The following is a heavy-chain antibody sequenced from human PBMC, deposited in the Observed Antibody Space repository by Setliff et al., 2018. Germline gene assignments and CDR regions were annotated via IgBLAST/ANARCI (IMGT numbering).Heavy chain of an antibody. CDR3: ARGFDVCGGGACYTDGPYYFDY. Sequence: SETLSLTCSLELGSFTGYYWTWIRQVPGKGLEWIGGINHSGGTNYNPSLKSRVTISVDTSKNQFSLKLSSVAAADTAVYYCARGFDVCGGGACYTDGPYYFDYWGLGTLVTVSS. CDR2: INHSGGT. D-gene: IGHD2-21*02. J-gene: IGHJ4*02. V-gene: IGHV4-34*01. CDR1: LGSFTGYY.